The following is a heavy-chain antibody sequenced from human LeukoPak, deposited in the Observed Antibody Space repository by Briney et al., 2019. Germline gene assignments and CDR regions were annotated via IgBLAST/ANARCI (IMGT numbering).Heavy chain of an antibody. CDR1: GFTFSSYA. V-gene: IGHV3-23*01. CDR3: AKDGIAGATYPDAFDI. Sequence: GGSLRLSCAASGFTFSSYAMSWVRQAPGKGLEWVSAISGSGGSTYYADSVKGRFTISRDNSKNTLYLQMNSLRAEDTAVYYCAKDGIAGATYPDAFDIWGQGTMVTVSS. D-gene: IGHD1-26*01. CDR2: ISGSGGST. J-gene: IGHJ3*02.